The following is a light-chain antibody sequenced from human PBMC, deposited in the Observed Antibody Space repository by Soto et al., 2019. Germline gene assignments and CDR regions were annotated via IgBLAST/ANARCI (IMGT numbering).Light chain of an antibody. Sequence: QSALTQPASVSGSPGQSITMSCTGTSSDVGGYNFVSWYQQHPGKAPRLMIYEVSNRPSGVSNRFSGSKSGNTASLTISGLQAEDEADYYCSSYTSSTPLGYVFGTGTKVTVL. CDR1: SSDVGGYNF. V-gene: IGLV2-14*01. J-gene: IGLJ1*01. CDR2: EVS. CDR3: SSYTSSTPLGYV.